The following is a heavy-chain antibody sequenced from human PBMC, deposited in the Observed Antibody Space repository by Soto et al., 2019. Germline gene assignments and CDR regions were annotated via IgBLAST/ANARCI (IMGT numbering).Heavy chain of an antibody. CDR3: ARQGAGLVDY. J-gene: IGHJ4*02. D-gene: IGHD1-26*01. CDR1: GGSISSSSYY. V-gene: IGHV4-39*01. CDR2: IYYSGST. Sequence: PSETLSLTCTVSGGSISSSSYYWGWIRQPPGKGLEWIGSIYYSGSTYYNPSLKSRATISVDTSKNQFSLKLSSVTAADTAVYYCARQGAGLVDYWGQGTLVTVSS.